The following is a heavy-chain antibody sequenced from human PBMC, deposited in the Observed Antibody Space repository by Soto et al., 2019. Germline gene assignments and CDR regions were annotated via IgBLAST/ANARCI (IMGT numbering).Heavy chain of an antibody. V-gene: IGHV3-48*04. Sequence: EVQLLESGGGLVQPGGSLRLSCAASGFTFSSYAMSWVRQAPGKGLEWVSYISSSSSYTNYADSVKGRFTISRDNAKNSLYLQMNSLRAEDTAVYYCARVEECGGDCYSWGFDYWGQGTLVTVSS. CDR1: GFTFSSYA. D-gene: IGHD2-21*02. CDR3: ARVEECGGDCYSWGFDY. J-gene: IGHJ4*02. CDR2: ISSSSSYT.